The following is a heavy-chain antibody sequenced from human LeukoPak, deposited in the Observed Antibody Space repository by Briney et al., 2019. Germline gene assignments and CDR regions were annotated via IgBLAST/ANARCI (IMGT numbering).Heavy chain of an antibody. J-gene: IGHJ2*01. CDR3: ARTIAAAFSGFDL. CDR1: GGSISSYY. Sequence: SETLSLTCTVSGGSISSYYWSWIRQPPGKGLEWIGYIYYSGSTNYNPSLKSRVTISVDTSKNQFSLKLSSVTAADTAAYYCARTIAAAFSGFDLWGRGTLVTVSS. CDR2: IYYSGST. V-gene: IGHV4-59*08. D-gene: IGHD6-13*01.